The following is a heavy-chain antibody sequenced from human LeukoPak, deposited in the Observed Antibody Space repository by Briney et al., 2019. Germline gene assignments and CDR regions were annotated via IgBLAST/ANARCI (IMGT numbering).Heavy chain of an antibody. CDR3: ARDLGSRLYPALVLVGAMDY. CDR1: GFTVSSNY. D-gene: IGHD1-26*01. J-gene: IGHJ4*02. Sequence: GGSLRLSCAASGFTVSSNYMSWVRQAPGKGLEWVSVIYSGGSTYYADSVKGRFTISRDNSKNTLYLQMNSLRADDTAVYYCARDLGSRLYPALVLVGAMDYWGQGTLVTVSS. CDR2: IYSGGST. V-gene: IGHV3-53*01.